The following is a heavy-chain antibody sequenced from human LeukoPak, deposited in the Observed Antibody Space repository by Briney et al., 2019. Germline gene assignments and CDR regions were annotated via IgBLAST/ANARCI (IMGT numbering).Heavy chain of an antibody. D-gene: IGHD3-22*01. V-gene: IGHV3-15*01. J-gene: IGHJ6*03. CDR1: GFTFSNAW. CDR2: IKSKTDGGTT. CDR3: IVVTPTRGREYYYYMDV. Sequence: GGSLRLSCAASGFTFSNAWMSWVRQAPGKGLEWVGRIKSKTDGGTTDYAAPVKGRFTISRDDSKNTLYLQMNSLKTEDTAVYYCIVVTPTRGREYYYYMDVWGKGTTVTVSS.